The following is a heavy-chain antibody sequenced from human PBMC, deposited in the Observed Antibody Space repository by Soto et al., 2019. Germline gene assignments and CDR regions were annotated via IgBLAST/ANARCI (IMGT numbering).Heavy chain of an antibody. Sequence: QVQLVQSGAEVKKPGASVKVSCKASGYSFTTYGIAWVRQAPGQGLEWMGWISTYNGDTDYAQNLRGRVIMTTDTSTHTAYMELRSLRSDATAVYYCARAGSRPYYYYGMDVWGQGTTVSVSS. J-gene: IGHJ6*02. CDR1: GYSFTTYG. CDR2: ISTYNGDT. V-gene: IGHV1-18*01. CDR3: ARAGSRPYYYYGMDV.